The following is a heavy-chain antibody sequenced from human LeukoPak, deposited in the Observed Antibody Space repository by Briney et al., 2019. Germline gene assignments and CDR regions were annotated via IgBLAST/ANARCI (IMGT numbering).Heavy chain of an antibody. CDR2: INYRATT. CDR1: GDSLSSSHTYY. V-gene: IGHV4-39*07. Sequence: PSETLSLTCSVSGDSLSSSHTYYWGWIRQPPGKGLEWIGSINYRATTYYYPSLKSRVTISVDTSKNQFSLKLSSVTAADTAVYYSASRSGWTGTEYFDLWGRGTLVTVSS. D-gene: IGHD3/OR15-3a*01. J-gene: IGHJ2*01. CDR3: ASRSGWTGTEYFDL.